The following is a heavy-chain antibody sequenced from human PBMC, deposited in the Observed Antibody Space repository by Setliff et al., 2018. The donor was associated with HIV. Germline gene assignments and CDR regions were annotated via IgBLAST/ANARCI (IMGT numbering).Heavy chain of an antibody. Sequence: SETLSLTCTVSGGSISSSSYYWGWVRQPPGKGLEWIGSIYYSGSTYYNPSLKSRVTIFVDTSKNQFSLKVRSVTAADTAVYCCATRAIVVIPDYWGQGTLVTSP. V-gene: IGHV4-39*01. CDR2: IYYSGST. D-gene: IGHD3-22*01. CDR3: ATRAIVVIPDY. CDR1: GGSISSSSYY. J-gene: IGHJ4*02.